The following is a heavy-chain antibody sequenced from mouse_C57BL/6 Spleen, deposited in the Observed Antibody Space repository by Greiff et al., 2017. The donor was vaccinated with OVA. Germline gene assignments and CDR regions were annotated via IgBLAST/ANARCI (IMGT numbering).Heavy chain of an antibody. CDR1: GYAFSSSW. D-gene: IGHD1-1*01. J-gene: IGHJ3*01. V-gene: IGHV1-82*01. Sequence: QVQLQQSGPELVKPGASVKISCKASGYAFSSSWMNWVKQRPGKGLEWIGRIYPGAGDTHYNGKFKGKATLTADKSSSAAYMQLSSLTSEDSAVYFCARSGYYGSSGAYWGQGTLVTVSA. CDR3: ARSGYYGSSGAY. CDR2: IYPGAGDT.